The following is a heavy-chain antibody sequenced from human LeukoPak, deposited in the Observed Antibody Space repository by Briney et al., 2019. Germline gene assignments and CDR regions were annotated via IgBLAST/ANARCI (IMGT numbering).Heavy chain of an antibody. Sequence: GGSLRLSCAASGFTFSSYAMSWVRQAPGKGLEWVSAISGSGGSTYYADSVKGRFTISRDNSKNTLYLQMNSLRAEDTAVYYCAKAIRRYYYGSGSCFDPWGQGTLVTVSS. J-gene: IGHJ5*02. V-gene: IGHV3-23*01. CDR2: ISGSGGST. CDR1: GFTFSSYA. CDR3: AKAIRRYYYGSGSCFDP. D-gene: IGHD3-10*01.